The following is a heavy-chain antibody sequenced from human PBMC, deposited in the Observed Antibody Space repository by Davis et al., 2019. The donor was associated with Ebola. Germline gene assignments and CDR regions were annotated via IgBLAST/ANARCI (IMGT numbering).Heavy chain of an antibody. CDR2: ISGSGGST. V-gene: IGHV3-23*01. Sequence: GGSLRLSCAASGFTFSSYAMSWVRQAPGKGLEWVSAISGSGGSTYYADSVKGRFTISRDNSKNTLYLQKNSLRVEDTAVYYCAREMATTNDAFDIWGQGTMVSVSS. J-gene: IGHJ3*02. CDR3: AREMATTNDAFDI. CDR1: GFTFSSYA. D-gene: IGHD5-24*01.